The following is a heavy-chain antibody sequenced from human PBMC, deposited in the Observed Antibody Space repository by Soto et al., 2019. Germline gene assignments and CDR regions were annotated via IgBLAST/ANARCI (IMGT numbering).Heavy chain of an antibody. V-gene: IGHV4-59*08. CDR3: ARHPPRLRDYSNYDYYSYCMDV. D-gene: IGHD4-4*01. Sequence: QVQLQESGPGLVKPSETLSLTCTVSGGSISSYYWSWIRQPPGKGLEWIGYIYYSGRTNYNPSLKSRVTISVATSKNQFSLKLSSVTAADTAVYYCARHPPRLRDYSNYDYYSYCMDVWGKGTTVTVSS. CDR1: GGSISSYY. J-gene: IGHJ6*03. CDR2: IYYSGRT.